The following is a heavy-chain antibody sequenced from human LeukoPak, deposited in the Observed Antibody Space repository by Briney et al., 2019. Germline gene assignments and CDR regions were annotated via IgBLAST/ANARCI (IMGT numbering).Heavy chain of an antibody. V-gene: IGHV3-23*01. D-gene: IGHD3-3*01. CDR3: ASGPPFLKYFEY. CDR2: ISVGAEYI. J-gene: IGHJ4*02. CDR1: GCTFSTYV. Sequence: GGSLRLSCAASGCTFSTYVMNWFRQAPGKGLEWVSTISVGAEYIFYADSVKGRFTISRDDSNNALYLQMHSLRAEDTALYHCASGPPFLKYFEYWGQGTLVTVSS.